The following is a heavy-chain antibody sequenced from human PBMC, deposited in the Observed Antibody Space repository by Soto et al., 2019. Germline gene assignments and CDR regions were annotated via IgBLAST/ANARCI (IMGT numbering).Heavy chain of an antibody. J-gene: IGHJ5*02. V-gene: IGHV4-34*01. CDR1: GGSFSGYY. CDR3: ARGSPYCTNGVCAINWFDP. Sequence: PSETLSLTCAVYGGSFSGYYWSWIRQPSGKGLEWIGEINHSGSTNYNPSLKSRVTISVDTSKNQFSLKLSSVTAADTAVYYCARGSPYCTNGVCAINWFDPWGQGTLVTVSS. CDR2: INHSGST. D-gene: IGHD2-8*01.